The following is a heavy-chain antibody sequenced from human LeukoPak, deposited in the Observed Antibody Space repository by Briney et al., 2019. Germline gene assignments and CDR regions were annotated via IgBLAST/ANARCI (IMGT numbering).Heavy chain of an antibody. J-gene: IGHJ6*02. CDR3: ARDYYSGTWRGYGMDV. Sequence: GGSLRLSCAASGFTLSSFGMVWVRQAPGKGLEWVTLMWYDGRNKYYADSVKGRFTISRDNAKNSLFLQMNSLRDEDTALYYCARDYYSGTWRGYGMDVWGQGTTVTVSS. V-gene: IGHV3-33*01. CDR1: GFTLSSFG. CDR2: MWYDGRNK. D-gene: IGHD5-12*01.